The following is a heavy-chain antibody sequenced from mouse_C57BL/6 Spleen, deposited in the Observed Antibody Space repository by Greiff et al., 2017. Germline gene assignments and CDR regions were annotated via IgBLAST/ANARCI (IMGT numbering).Heavy chain of an antibody. CDR2: IDPNSGVT. J-gene: IGHJ4*01. D-gene: IGHD1-1*01. CDR3: ASAYYGSSTYYAMDY. V-gene: IGHV1-72*01. CDR1: GYTFTSYW. Sequence: VQLQQPGAELVKPGASVKLSCKASGYTFTSYWMHWVKQRPGRGLEWIGRIDPNSGVTKYNEKFKSKATLTVDKPSRTAYMQLSSLTSEDSAVYYCASAYYGSSTYYAMDYWGQGTSVTVSS.